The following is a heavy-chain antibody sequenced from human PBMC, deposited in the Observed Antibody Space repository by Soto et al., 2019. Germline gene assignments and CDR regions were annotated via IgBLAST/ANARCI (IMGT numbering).Heavy chain of an antibody. CDR3: ARDGFGCSGGSCYSRSLNNWFDS. CDR1: GFTFSSYW. CDR2: IKQDGSEK. J-gene: IGHJ5*01. Sequence: SGGSLRLSCAASGFTFSSYWMSWVRQAPGKGLEWVANIKQDGSEKYYVDSVKGRFTISRDNAKNSLHLQMNSLRAEDTAVYYCARDGFGCSGGSCYSRSLNNWFDSWGQGTLVTVSS. D-gene: IGHD2-15*01. V-gene: IGHV3-7*01.